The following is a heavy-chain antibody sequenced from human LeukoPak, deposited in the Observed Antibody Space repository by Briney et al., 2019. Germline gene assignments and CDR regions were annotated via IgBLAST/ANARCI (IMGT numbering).Heavy chain of an antibody. V-gene: IGHV1-46*01. CDR1: GYTFTSYY. CDR3: ARGPPGSPEDI. Sequence: GASVTASCKASGYTFTSYYMHWVRQAPGQGLEWMGIINPSGGSTSYAQKFQGRVTMTRNTSISTAYMELSSLRSEDTAVYYCARGPPGSPEDIWGQGTMVTVSS. J-gene: IGHJ3*02. CDR2: INPSGGST.